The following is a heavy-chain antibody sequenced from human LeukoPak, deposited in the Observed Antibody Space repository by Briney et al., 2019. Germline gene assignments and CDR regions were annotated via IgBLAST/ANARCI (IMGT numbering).Heavy chain of an antibody. D-gene: IGHD3-10*01. V-gene: IGHV4-34*13. CDR3: ARGWITMVRGVKVGWYFDL. Sequence: INXSGTTNSTPSLKIRVPISVHTSKNQFSLKLSSVTAADTAVYYCARGWITMVRGVKVGWYFDLWGRGTLVTVSS. J-gene: IGHJ2*01. CDR2: INXSGTT.